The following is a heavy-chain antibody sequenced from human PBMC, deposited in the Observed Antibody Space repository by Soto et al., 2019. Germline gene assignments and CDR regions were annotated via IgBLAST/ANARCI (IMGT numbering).Heavy chain of an antibody. CDR2: VLQSGDGT. J-gene: IGHJ4*02. V-gene: IGHV3-23*01. CDR1: GFTFNNYA. Sequence: EVQLLESGGGLVQPGGSLRLSCAASGFTFNNYAMTWVRQAPGKGPEWVSTVLQSGDGTFYADSVRGRFIISRDNSKDTLYLQMNSLSAEDTAVYQCVRDYYHISGSHYDIPLDSWGQGTLVTVSS. D-gene: IGHD3-10*01. CDR3: VRDYYHISGSHYDIPLDS.